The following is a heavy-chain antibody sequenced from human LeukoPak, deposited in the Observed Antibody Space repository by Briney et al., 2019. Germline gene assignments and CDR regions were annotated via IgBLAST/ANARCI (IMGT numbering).Heavy chain of an antibody. Sequence: SETLSLTCTVSGGSISSSSYYWGWIRQPPGKGLEWIGSIHFSGSTNYNPSLRSRVTISVDTSKNQLSLKLSSVTAADTAVYYCARDLGGIYFDYWGQGTLVTVSS. V-gene: IGHV4-61*05. D-gene: IGHD1-26*01. CDR2: IHFSGST. J-gene: IGHJ4*02. CDR3: ARDLGGIYFDY. CDR1: GGSISSSSYY.